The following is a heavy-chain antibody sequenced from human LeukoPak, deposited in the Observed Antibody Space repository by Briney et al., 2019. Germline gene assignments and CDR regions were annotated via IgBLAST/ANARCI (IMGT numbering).Heavy chain of an antibody. CDR2: ISWNSGSI. J-gene: IGHJ4*02. V-gene: IGHV3-9*01. CDR3: LTNTYSGSYSPGPNSDYFDY. D-gene: IGHD1-26*01. Sequence: PGRSLRLSCAASGFTFDDYAMHWVRQAPGKGLEWVSGISWNSGSIGYADSVKGRFTISRDNAKNSLYLQMNSLRAEDTAVYYCLTNTYSGSYSPGPNSDYFDYWGQGTLVTVSS. CDR1: GFTFDDYA.